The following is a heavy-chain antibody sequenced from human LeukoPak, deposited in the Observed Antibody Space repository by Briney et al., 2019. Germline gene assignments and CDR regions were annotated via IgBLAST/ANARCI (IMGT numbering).Heavy chain of an antibody. Sequence: SETLSLTCAVYGGSFSGYYWSWIRQPPGKGLEWIGEINHSGSTNYNPSLKSRVTISVDMSKNHFSLKLSSVTAADTAVYYCARAEDQKHITISGGDWFDPWGQGTLVIVSS. CDR2: INHSGST. CDR1: GGSFSGYY. J-gene: IGHJ5*02. CDR3: ARAEDQKHITISGGDWFDP. V-gene: IGHV4-34*01. D-gene: IGHD3-9*01.